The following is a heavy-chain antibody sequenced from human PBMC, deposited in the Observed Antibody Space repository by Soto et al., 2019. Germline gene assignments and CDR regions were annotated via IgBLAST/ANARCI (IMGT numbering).Heavy chain of an antibody. CDR2: ISGSGGSI. D-gene: IGHD6-13*01. CDR3: ARVAPEYSSTPRRFDF. V-gene: IGHV3-23*01. J-gene: IGHJ4*02. CDR1: GFTFGIYA. Sequence: GGSLRLSCAASGFTFGIYAMSWVRQAPGKGLEWVSSISGSGGSIYYAHSVKGPFTISRDKTKNTLDLQMNSLRAEDTAVYHCARVAPEYSSTPRRFDFWGQGTLVTVSS.